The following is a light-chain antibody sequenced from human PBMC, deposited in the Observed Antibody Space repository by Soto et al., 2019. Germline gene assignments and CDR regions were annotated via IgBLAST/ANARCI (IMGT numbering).Light chain of an antibody. V-gene: IGKV3-20*01. Sequence: EIVLTQSPGTLSLSPGERATLSCRASQRLSSTYVAWYQQKPGQAPRLLMYGASSRATGIPDRFSGSGSGTDFTLTISRLEPEDFAVYYCQQYGSSSYTFVQGTKLEIK. J-gene: IGKJ2*01. CDR3: QQYGSSSYT. CDR2: GAS. CDR1: QRLSSTY.